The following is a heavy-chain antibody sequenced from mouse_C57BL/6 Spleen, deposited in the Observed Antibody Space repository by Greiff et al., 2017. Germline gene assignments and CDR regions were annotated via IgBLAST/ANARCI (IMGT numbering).Heavy chain of an antibody. CDR3: TKDYYGSSYVGYFDV. Sequence: DVKLQESGAELVRPGASVKLSCTASGFNIKDDYMHWVKQRPEQGLEWIGWIDPENGDTEYASKFQGKATITADTASNTAYLQLSSLTSEDTAVYYCTKDYYGSSYVGYFDVWGTGTTVTVSS. D-gene: IGHD1-1*01. J-gene: IGHJ1*03. V-gene: IGHV14-4*01. CDR2: IDPENGDT. CDR1: GFNIKDDY.